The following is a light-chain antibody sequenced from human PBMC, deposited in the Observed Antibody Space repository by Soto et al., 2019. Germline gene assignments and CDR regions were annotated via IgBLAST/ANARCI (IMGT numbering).Light chain of an antibody. CDR2: LGS. V-gene: IGKV2-28*01. J-gene: IGKJ1*01. Sequence: DIVMTQSPLSLPVTPGEPASISCRSSQSLLHSNGYNYLDWYLQKPGQSPQLLIYLGSNRASGVPDRFSGSGSGTDFTLKISRVEAEDVGVYYCMQGLQTRTFGQGTK. CDR3: MQGLQTRT. CDR1: QSLLHSNGYNY.